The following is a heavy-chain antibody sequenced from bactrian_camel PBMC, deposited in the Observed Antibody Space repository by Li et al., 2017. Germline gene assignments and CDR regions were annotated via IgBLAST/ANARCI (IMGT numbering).Heavy chain of an antibody. V-gene: IGHV3S26*01. CDR3: ATLRATMCPLPRVEYNY. J-gene: IGHJ4*01. CDR2: IDSDGST. CDR1: GYLYSRYC. D-gene: IGHD4*01. Sequence: HVQLVESGGGSVQTGGSLRLSCAASGYLYSRYCMGWFRQAPGKEREGVAVIDSDGSTSYADSVKGRFTISKDDAKRTLYLQMNNMKPEDTAMYYCATLRATMCPLPRVEYNYWGQGTQVTVS.